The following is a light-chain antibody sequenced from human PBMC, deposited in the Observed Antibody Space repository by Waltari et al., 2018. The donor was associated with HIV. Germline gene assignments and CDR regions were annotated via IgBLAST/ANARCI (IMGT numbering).Light chain of an antibody. CDR3: CSYAGTSILV. J-gene: IGLJ3*02. CDR1: SSDVGSYNL. CDR2: EVT. V-gene: IGLV2-23*02. Sequence: QSALTQPASVSGSPGQSITISCTGTSSDVGSYNLVSWYQQHPGKAPERMIYEVTKRPSGVSNRFSGSKSGNTASLTISGLQAEDEGDYHCCSYAGTSILVFGGGTKLTVL.